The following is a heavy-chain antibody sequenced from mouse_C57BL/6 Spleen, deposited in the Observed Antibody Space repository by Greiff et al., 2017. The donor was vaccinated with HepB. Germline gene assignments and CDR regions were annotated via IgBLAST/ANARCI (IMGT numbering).Heavy chain of an antibody. CDR1: GYAFSSYW. J-gene: IGHJ2*01. CDR3: AREAVTYDGLREDY. Sequence: QVQLQQSGAELVKPGASVKISCKASGYAFSSYWMNWVKQRPGKGLEWIGQIYPGDGDTNYNGKFKGKATLTADKSSSTAYMQLSSLTSEDSAVYFCAREAVTYDGLREDYWGQGTTLTVSS. V-gene: IGHV1-80*01. D-gene: IGHD2-3*01. CDR2: IYPGDGDT.